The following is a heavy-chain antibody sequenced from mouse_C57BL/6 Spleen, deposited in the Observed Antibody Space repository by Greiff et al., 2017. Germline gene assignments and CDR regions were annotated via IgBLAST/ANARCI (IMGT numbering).Heavy chain of an antibody. D-gene: IGHD2-5*01. V-gene: IGHV2-2*01. CDR1: GFSLTSYG. CDR3: ARASNWDDMYY. J-gene: IGHJ4*01. CDR2: IWSDGST. Sequence: QVQLLQSGPGLVQPSQSLSITCTVSGFSLTSYGVHWVRQAPGKGLEWLGVIWSDGSTDSNAAFISRLSNSKYNSKSQVFFKMNSLHADDTAIYYCARASNWDDMYYSGKGTSVTVSS.